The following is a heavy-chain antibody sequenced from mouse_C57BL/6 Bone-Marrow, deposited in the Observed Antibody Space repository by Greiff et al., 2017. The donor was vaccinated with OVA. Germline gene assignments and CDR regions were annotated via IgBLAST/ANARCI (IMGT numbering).Heavy chain of an antibody. CDR1: GIDFSRYW. CDR2: INPDSSTI. Sequence: EVKLQESGGGLAQPGGSLKLSCAASGIDFSRYWMSWVRRAPGKGLEWIGEINPDSSTINYAPSLKDKFIISRDNAKNTLYLQMSKVRSEDTALYYCASQDYGSSSWFAYWGQGTLVTVSA. J-gene: IGHJ3*01. CDR3: ASQDYGSSSWFAY. V-gene: IGHV4-1*01. D-gene: IGHD1-1*01.